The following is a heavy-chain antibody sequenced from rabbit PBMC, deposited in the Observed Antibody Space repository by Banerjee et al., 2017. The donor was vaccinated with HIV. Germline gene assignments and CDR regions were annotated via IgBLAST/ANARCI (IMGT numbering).Heavy chain of an antibody. CDR3: ARRPGYDNSDNLL. Sequence: QQLVESGGDLVKPGASLTLTCTASGFSFSSYYYMCWVRQAPGKGLEWIACIYAGSSDGTHYASWAKGRFTISKTSSTTVTLQMTSLTAADTATYFCARRPGYDNSDNLLWGQGTLVTVS. CDR1: GFSFSSYYY. J-gene: IGHJ3*01. CDR2: IYAGSSDGT. D-gene: IGHD4-1*01. V-gene: IGHV1S40*01.